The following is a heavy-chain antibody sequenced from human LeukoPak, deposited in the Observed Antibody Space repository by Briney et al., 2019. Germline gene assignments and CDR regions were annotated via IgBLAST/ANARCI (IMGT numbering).Heavy chain of an antibody. CDR2: ISGSGGST. CDR1: GFTFSSCA. D-gene: IGHD1-26*01. J-gene: IGHJ4*02. V-gene: IGHV3-23*01. CDR3: AKSKGVGATDY. Sequence: GGSLRLSCAASGFTFSSCAMSWVRQAPGKGLEWVSAISGSGGSTYYADSVKGRFTISRDNSKNTLFLQMSSLRAEDTAVYYCAKSKGVGATDYWGQGTLVTVSS.